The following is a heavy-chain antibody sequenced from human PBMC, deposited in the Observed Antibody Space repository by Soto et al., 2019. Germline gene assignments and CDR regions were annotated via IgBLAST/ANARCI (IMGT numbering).Heavy chain of an antibody. Sequence: QVQLVQSGAEVKKPGASVKVSCKASGYTFTSYGISWVRQAPGQGLEWMGWISAYNGNTNYAQKLQGRVTMTTDTSTSTAYMGLRSLRSDDTAVYYCARGRRGYSGYDHIYYYYYGMDVWGQGTTVTVSS. CDR3: ARGRRGYSGYDHIYYYYYGMDV. J-gene: IGHJ6*02. CDR1: GYTFTSYG. V-gene: IGHV1-18*04. D-gene: IGHD5-12*01. CDR2: ISAYNGNT.